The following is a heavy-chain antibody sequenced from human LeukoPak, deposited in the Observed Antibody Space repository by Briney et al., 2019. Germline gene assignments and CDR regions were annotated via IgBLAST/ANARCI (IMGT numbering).Heavy chain of an antibody. V-gene: IGHV3-64D*06. J-gene: IGHJ4*02. CDR1: GFTFSSYA. Sequence: PGGSLRLSCSASGFTFSSYAMHWVRQAPGKGLEYASAISSNGGSTYYADSVKGRFTISRDNSKNTLYLQMSSLRAEDTAVYYCVKDPWDYWGQGTLVTVSS. CDR3: VKDPWDY. CDR2: ISSNGGST.